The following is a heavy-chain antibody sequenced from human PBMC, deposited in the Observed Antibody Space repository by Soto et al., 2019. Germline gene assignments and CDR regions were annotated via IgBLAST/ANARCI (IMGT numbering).Heavy chain of an antibody. CDR1: GGSFRGYY. D-gene: IGHD6-13*01. V-gene: IGHV4-34*01. Sequence: SETLSLTCAVYGGSFRGYYWSWIRLPPGKGLEWIGEINHSGSTNYNPSLKSRVTISVDTSKNQFSLKLSSVTAADMAVYYCARTAAAGTRNLDYWGQGTLVTVSS. CDR2: INHSGST. J-gene: IGHJ4*02. CDR3: ARTAAAGTRNLDY.